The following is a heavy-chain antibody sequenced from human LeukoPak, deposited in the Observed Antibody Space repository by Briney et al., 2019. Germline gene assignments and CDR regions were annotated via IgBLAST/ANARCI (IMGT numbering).Heavy chain of an antibody. Sequence: PGGSLRLSCAASGFTFSSYGMHWVRQAPGKGLEWVAVISYDGSNKYYADSVKGRFTISRDNSKNTLYLQMNSLRAEDTAVYYCAKGSREWELLGFIPFDPWGQGPLVTVSS. D-gene: IGHD1-26*01. CDR2: ISYDGSNK. CDR3: AKGSREWELLGFIPFDP. J-gene: IGHJ5*02. CDR1: GFTFSSYG. V-gene: IGHV3-30*18.